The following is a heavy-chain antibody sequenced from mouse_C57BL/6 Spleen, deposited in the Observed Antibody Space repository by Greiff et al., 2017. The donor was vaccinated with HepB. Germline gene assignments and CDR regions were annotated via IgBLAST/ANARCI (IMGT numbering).Heavy chain of an antibody. V-gene: IGHV1-72*01. CDR1: GYTFTSYW. CDR2: IGPNSGGT. D-gene: IGHD1-1*01. CDR3: ARHPIYYYGSSYVDYFDY. Sequence: QVQLQQPGAELVKPGASVKLSCKASGYTFTSYWMHWVKQRPGRGLEWIGRIGPNSGGTKYNEKFKSKATLTVDKPSSTAYMQLSSLTSEDSAVYYCARHPIYYYGSSYVDYFDYWGQGTTLTVSS. J-gene: IGHJ2*01.